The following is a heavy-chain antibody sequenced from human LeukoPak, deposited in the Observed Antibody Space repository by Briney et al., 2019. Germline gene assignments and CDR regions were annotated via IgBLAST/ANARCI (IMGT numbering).Heavy chain of an antibody. V-gene: IGHV4-38-2*02. D-gene: IGHD2-2*02. Sequence: SETLSLTCTVAGYSISSGHYWGWIRQPPGKGLEWIGSMYHSGSTYYNPPLKSRVTISVDTSKNQFSLKLSSVTAADTAVYYCARIPAIFGSMYYFDYWGQGTLVTVSS. J-gene: IGHJ4*02. CDR2: MYHSGST. CDR3: ARIPAIFGSMYYFDY. CDR1: GYSISSGHY.